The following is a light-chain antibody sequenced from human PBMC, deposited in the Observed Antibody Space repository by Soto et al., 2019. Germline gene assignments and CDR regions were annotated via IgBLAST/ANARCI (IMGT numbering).Light chain of an antibody. Sequence: QSALTQPPSASGSPGQSVTISCTGTSSDVGGYNYVSWYQHHPGKAPKLMIYEVSKRPSGVPDRFSGSKSGNTASLTVSGLQAEDEADYYCSSYTGYNKSVVFGGGTQLTVL. J-gene: IGLJ2*01. V-gene: IGLV2-8*01. CDR3: SSYTGYNKSVV. CDR1: SSDVGGYNY. CDR2: EVS.